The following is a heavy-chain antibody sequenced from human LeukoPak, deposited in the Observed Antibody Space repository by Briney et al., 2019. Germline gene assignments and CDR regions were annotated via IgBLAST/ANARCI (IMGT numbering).Heavy chain of an antibody. J-gene: IGHJ4*02. CDR1: GYRFSNYW. V-gene: IGHV5-51*01. CDR2: VYPDDSDT. D-gene: IGHD2-2*02. Sequence: GESLKISCKGSGYRFSNYWIGWVRQMPGKGLEWMGIVYPDDSDTRYSPSFQGQVTISADKSISTAYLQWSSLKASDAAMYYCAIGGDSTTSCYRCFNFWGQGTLVTGSS. CDR3: AIGGDSTTSCYRCFNF.